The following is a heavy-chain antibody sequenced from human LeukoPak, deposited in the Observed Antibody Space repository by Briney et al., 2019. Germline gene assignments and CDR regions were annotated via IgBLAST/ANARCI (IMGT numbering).Heavy chain of an antibody. CDR3: ARAYTSSSGPAFDD. Sequence: GGSLRLSCAASGFTVSSNYMSWVRQAPGKGLEWVSYISSSGSSRYYADSVKGRFTISRDNAKKSMYLQMNSLRAEDTAVYYCARAYTSSSGPAFDDWGQGTLVTVSS. CDR2: ISSSGSSR. V-gene: IGHV3-11*04. CDR1: GFTVSSNY. D-gene: IGHD6-6*01. J-gene: IGHJ4*02.